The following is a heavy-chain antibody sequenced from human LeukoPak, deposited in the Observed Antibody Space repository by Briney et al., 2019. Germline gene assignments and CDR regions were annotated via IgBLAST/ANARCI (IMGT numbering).Heavy chain of an antibody. D-gene: IGHD3-22*01. J-gene: IGHJ4*02. V-gene: IGHV3-7*04. CDR1: GFTFSSYW. CDR2: IKQDGSEK. Sequence: GGSLRLSCAASGFTFSSYWMSWVRQAPGKGLEWVANIKQDGSEKYYVDSVKGRFTISRDNAKNSLYLQMNSLRAEDTAVYYCARGPRYYYDSSGYTKYWGQGNLVTVSS. CDR3: ARGPRYYYDSSGYTKY.